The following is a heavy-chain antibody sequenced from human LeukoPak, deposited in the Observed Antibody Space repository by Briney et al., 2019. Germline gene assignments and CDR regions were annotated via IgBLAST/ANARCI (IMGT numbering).Heavy chain of an antibody. CDR1: GFTFSSYS. D-gene: IGHD3-22*01. CDR3: ARDSYGSSGYFDY. J-gene: IGHJ4*02. Sequence: GGSLGLSCAASGFTFSSYSMNWVRQAPGKGLEWVSSISSSSSYIYYADSVKGRFTISRDNAKKSLYLQMNSLRAEDTAVYYCARDSYGSSGYFDYWGQGTLVTVSS. V-gene: IGHV3-21*01. CDR2: ISSSSSYI.